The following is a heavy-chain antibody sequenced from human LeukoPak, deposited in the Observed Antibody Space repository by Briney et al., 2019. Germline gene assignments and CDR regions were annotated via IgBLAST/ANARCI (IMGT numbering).Heavy chain of an antibody. D-gene: IGHD3-22*01. CDR1: GGSISSGSYY. CDR3: ARGDGYYSYHFDY. Sequence: SETLSLTCTVSGGSISSGSYYWSWIRQPAGKGLEWIGRIYTSGSTNYNPSLKSRVTISVDTSKNQFSLKLSSVTAADTAVYYCARGDGYYSYHFDYWGQGTLVTVSS. CDR2: IYTSGST. V-gene: IGHV4-61*02. J-gene: IGHJ4*02.